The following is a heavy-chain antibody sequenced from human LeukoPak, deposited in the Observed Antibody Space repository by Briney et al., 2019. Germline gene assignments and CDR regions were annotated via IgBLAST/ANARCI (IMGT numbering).Heavy chain of an antibody. CDR1: EFSFNNHW. D-gene: IGHD3-10*02. V-gene: IGHV3-7*01. Sequence: GGSLRLSCAASEFSFNNHWMMWVRQAPGKGLEWVANIKEDGGEKYYMDSVKGRFTISRDNAKNSLYLQMNSLRVDDTAIYYCARGMLGTFWYFDLWGRGTLVTVSS. CDR2: IKEDGGEK. CDR3: ARGMLGTFWYFDL. J-gene: IGHJ2*01.